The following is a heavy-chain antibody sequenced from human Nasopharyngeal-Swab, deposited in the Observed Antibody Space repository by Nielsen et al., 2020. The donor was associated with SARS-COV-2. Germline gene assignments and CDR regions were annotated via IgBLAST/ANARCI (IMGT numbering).Heavy chain of an antibody. D-gene: IGHD3-10*01. Sequence: GESLKISCAASGFTFSDYYMSWIHQAPGKGLEWVSYISSSSSYTNYADSMKGRFTISRDNAKNSLYLQMNSLRADDTAVYYCARGSIRGIIISDFDYWGQGTLVTVSS. CDR1: GFTFSDYY. V-gene: IGHV3-11*05. CDR3: ARGSIRGIIISDFDY. J-gene: IGHJ4*02. CDR2: ISSSSSYT.